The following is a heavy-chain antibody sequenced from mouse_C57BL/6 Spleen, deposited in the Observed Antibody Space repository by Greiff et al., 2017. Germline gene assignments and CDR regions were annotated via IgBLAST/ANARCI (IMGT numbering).Heavy chain of an antibody. CDR2: INPNNGGT. V-gene: IGHV1-22*01. CDR1: GYTFTDYN. CDR3: ASDYGSSYPFAY. D-gene: IGHD1-1*01. Sequence: EVQLQQSGPELVKPGASVKMSCKASGYTFTDYNMHWVKQSHGKSLEWIGYINPNNGGTSYNQKFKGKATLTVNKSSSTAYMELRSLTSEDSAVYCCASDYGSSYPFAYWGQGTLVTVSA. J-gene: IGHJ3*01.